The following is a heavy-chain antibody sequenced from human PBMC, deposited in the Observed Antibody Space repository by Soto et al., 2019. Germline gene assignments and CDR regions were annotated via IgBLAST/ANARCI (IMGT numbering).Heavy chain of an antibody. CDR1: GFIFRGYL. CDR3: ARAPDFGDYAACYFDY. V-gene: IGHV3-30-3*01. Sequence: QVQLVESGGGVVQPGRSLRLSCAASGFIFRGYLMHWVRQAPGKGLEWVTVISYDGSNKHYADSVKGRFTISRDNSKNTVDLQMNSLRPDDTAVYYCARAPDFGDYAACYFDYWGQGTLVTVSS. D-gene: IGHD4-17*01. CDR2: ISYDGSNK. J-gene: IGHJ4*02.